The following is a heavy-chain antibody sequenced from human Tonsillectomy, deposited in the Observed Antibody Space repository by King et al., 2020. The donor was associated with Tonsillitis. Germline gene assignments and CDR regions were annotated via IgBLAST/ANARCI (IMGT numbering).Heavy chain of an antibody. CDR1: RFTFSNYA. Sequence: VQLVESGGGVVQPGRSLRLSCAASRFTFSNYAMHWVRQAPGKGLEWVAVISYDGSNKYYADSVKGRFTISRDNSKNTCYLQMNSLGNEDTAVYYCAKVQRPKGFYYSGMDVWGQGTTVTVSS. CDR3: AKVQRPKGFYYSGMDV. D-gene: IGHD1-1*01. J-gene: IGHJ6*02. V-gene: IGHV3-30*18. CDR2: ISYDGSNK.